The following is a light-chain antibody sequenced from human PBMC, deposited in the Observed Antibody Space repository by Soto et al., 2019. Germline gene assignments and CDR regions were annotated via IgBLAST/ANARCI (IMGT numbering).Light chain of an antibody. CDR2: STN. V-gene: IGLV8-61*01. CDR1: SGSVSTNYY. J-gene: IGLJ3*02. CDR3: VLYLGSGIWV. Sequence: QTVVTQEPSFSVSPGRTVTLTCGLSSGSVSTNYYPSWYQQTPGQAPRTLIHSTNTRSSGVPDRFSCSILGNKAALTITGAQADDESDYYCVLYLGSGIWVFGGGTKVTVL.